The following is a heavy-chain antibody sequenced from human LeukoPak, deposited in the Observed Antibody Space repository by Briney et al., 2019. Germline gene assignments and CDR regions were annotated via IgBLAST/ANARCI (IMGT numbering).Heavy chain of an antibody. V-gene: IGHV4-30-2*01. CDR1: GGSISSGGYS. D-gene: IGHD3-10*01. CDR3: ARGLGFGEFFDY. J-gene: IGHJ4*02. Sequence: SETLSLTCAVSGGSISSGGYSWSWIRQPPGKGLEWIGYIYHSGSTYYNPSLKSRVTISVDRSKNQFSLKLSSVTAADTAVYYCARGLGFGEFFDYWGQGTLVTVSS. CDR2: IYHSGST.